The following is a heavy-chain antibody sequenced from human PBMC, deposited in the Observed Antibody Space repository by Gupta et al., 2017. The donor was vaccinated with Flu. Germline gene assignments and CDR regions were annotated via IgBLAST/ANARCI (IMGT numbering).Heavy chain of an antibody. V-gene: IGHV6-1*01. CDR3: ARGVEYYDILTGYDRYFDY. J-gene: IGHJ4*02. CDR1: GDSVSSHSAA. Sequence: QVQLQQSGPGLVKPSQTLSLTCSISGDSVSSHSAAWNWIRQSPSRGLEWLGRTYYRSKWYNDYAVSVKSRITINPDTSKNQFSLQLNSVTPEDTAVYYCARGVEYYDILTGYDRYFDYWGQGTLVTVSS. D-gene: IGHD3-9*01. CDR2: TYYRSKWYN.